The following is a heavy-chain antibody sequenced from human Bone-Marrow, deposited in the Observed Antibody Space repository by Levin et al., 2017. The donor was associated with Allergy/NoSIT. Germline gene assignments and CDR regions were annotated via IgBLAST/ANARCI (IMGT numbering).Heavy chain of an antibody. CDR2: MNPNSGNT. V-gene: IGHV1-8*01. J-gene: IGHJ5*02. CDR3: ARGLGLRFFGIAVAGPRKWFDP. Sequence: GGSLRLSCKASGYTFTSYDINWVRQATGQGLEWMGWMNPNSGNTGYAQKFQGRVTMTRNTSISTAYMELSSLRSEDTAVYYCARGLGLRFFGIAVAGPRKWFDPWGQGTLVTVSS. CDR1: GYTFTSYD. D-gene: IGHD6-19*01.